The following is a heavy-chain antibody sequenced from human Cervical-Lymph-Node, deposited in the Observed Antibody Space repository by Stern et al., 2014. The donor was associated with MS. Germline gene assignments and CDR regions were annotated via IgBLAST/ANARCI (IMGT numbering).Heavy chain of an antibody. Sequence: VQLVESGGGVVQPGTSLRLSCAAFGFTFSTHGMHWVRQAPGKGLEWVAVIWYDGSNEAYASSGKGRVTISRDNSKNMLYLQMNSLRAEDTAVYYCVAYASGANINFWGQGTLVTVSS. V-gene: IGHV3-33*01. CDR1: GFTFSTHG. J-gene: IGHJ4*02. D-gene: IGHD2-2*01. CDR3: VAYASGANINF. CDR2: IWYDGSNE.